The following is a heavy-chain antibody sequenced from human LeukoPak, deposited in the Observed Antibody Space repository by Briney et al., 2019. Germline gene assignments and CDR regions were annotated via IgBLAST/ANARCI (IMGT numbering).Heavy chain of an antibody. V-gene: IGHV3-48*02. CDR3: ARRLPGSGYSEFDY. CDR2: ISSSSSSI. D-gene: IGHD3-22*01. J-gene: IGHJ4*02. CDR1: GFTFSSYS. Sequence: PGGSLRLSCAASGFTFSSYSMMWVRQASGKGLEWVSYISSSSSSISYADSVKGRFTISRDNAKSSLYLQMNSLRDEDTAVYYCARRLPGSGYSEFDYWGQGTQVTVSS.